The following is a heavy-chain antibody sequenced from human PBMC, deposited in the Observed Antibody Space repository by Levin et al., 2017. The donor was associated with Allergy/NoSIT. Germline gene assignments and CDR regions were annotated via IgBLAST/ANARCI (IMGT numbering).Heavy chain of an antibody. CDR1: GGSIISTNYY. V-gene: IGHV4-39*02. Sequence: SETLSLTCTVSGGSIISTNYYWGWIRQPPGKGLEWIGSIYYTGSSHYNPSLQSRVTISVDTSKDHFSLNLSSVTAADTAVYYCAKDVYGSGWYPLGNDAFEMWGQGTKVSVSS. J-gene: IGHJ3*02. D-gene: IGHD6-19*01. CDR2: IYYTGSS. CDR3: AKDVYGSGWYPLGNDAFEM.